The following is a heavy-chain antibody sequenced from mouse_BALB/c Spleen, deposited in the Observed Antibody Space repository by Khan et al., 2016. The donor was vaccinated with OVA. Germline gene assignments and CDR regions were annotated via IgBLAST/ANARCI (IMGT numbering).Heavy chain of an antibody. CDR3: ARRGYDYGRGALFAY. D-gene: IGHD2-4*01. V-gene: IGHV2-2*02. CDR2: IWSAGST. Sequence: QVQLKESGPGLVQPSQSLSITCTVSGFSLNNYSVHWVRQSPGKGLEWLGVIWSAGSTDYNAAFISRLTLSKDNSRSQVFFKMNSLQPNDTAIYYWARRGYDYGRGALFAYWGQGTLVTVSA. CDR1: GFSLNNYS. J-gene: IGHJ3*01.